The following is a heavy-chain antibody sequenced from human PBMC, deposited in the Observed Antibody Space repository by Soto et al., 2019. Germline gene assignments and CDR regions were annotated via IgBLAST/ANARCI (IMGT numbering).Heavy chain of an antibody. J-gene: IGHJ3*02. Sequence: GASVKVSCKASGGTFSSYAISWVRQAPGQGLEWMGGIIPIFGTANYAQKFQGRVTITADESTSTAYMELSSLRSEDTAVYYCASLPLYYYDSTQAAFDIWGQGTMVTVS. CDR2: IIPIFGTA. V-gene: IGHV1-69*13. D-gene: IGHD3-22*01. CDR3: ASLPLYYYDSTQAAFDI. CDR1: GGTFSSYA.